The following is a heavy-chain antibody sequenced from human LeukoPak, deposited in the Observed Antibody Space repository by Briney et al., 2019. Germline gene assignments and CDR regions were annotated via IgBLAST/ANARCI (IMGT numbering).Heavy chain of an antibody. D-gene: IGHD6-19*01. V-gene: IGHV1-69*04. J-gene: IGHJ4*02. CDR3: ATQFAVAGTSGFDY. CDR2: IIPILGIA. Sequence: SVKVSCKASGGTFSSYAISWVRQAPGQGLEWMGRIIPILGIASYAQKFQGRVTITADKSTSTAYMELSSLRSEDTAVYYCATQFAVAGTSGFDYWGQGTLVTVSS. CDR1: GGTFSSYA.